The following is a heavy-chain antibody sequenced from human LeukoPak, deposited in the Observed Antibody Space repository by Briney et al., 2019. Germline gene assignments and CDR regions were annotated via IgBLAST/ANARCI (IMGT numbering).Heavy chain of an antibody. D-gene: IGHD2-2*01. Sequence: SETLSLTCSVSGGSFSSNYWSWIRQPPGRGLEWIGYIYHSGSTNYNPSLESRVTISVDTSKNQFSLKLSSVTAADTAVYYCARDRWGCYALDYWGQGTLVTVSS. CDR2: IYHSGST. CDR1: GGSFSSNY. V-gene: IGHV4-59*01. J-gene: IGHJ4*02. CDR3: ARDRWGCYALDY.